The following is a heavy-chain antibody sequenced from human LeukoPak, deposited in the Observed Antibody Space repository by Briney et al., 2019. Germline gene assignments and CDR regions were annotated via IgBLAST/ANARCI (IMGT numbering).Heavy chain of an antibody. CDR2: ISGSGGNT. D-gene: IGHD6-13*01. Sequence: GGSLRVSCAASGFTFSSYAMSWVRQAPGKGPEWVSTISGSGGNTYYADSVKGRFTISRDNSKNTLWLQMNSLRAEDTAPYYCAKGSLGSWYFFDYWGQGTLVTVSS. J-gene: IGHJ4*02. CDR1: GFTFSSYA. CDR3: AKGSLGSWYFFDY. V-gene: IGHV3-23*01.